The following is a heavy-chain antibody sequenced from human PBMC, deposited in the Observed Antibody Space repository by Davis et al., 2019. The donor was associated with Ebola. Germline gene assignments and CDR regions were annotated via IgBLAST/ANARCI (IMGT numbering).Heavy chain of an antibody. CDR2: INPNSGGT. D-gene: IGHD1-1*01. CDR1: GYTFTGYY. CDR3: ARGTTFSKPYFQH. Sequence: ASVKVSCKASGYTFTGYYMHWVRQAPGQGLEWMGWINPNSGGTNYAQKFQGWVTMTRDTSISTAYMELSRLRSDDTAVYYCARGTTFSKPYFQHWGQGTLVTVSS. V-gene: IGHV1-2*04. J-gene: IGHJ1*01.